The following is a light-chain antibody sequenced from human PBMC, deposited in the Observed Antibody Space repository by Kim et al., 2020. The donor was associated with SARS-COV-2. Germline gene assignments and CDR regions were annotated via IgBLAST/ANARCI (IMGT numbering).Light chain of an antibody. Sequence: ELTQPPSASGTPGQRVTISCSGSSSNIGSNNVVWYQQLPGAAPNLLIYSNNQRPSGIPDRFSGSRSGTSASLAISGLQSGDEADCYCAVWDDSLKQGVFGGGTQLTVL. CDR3: AVWDDSLKQGV. CDR2: SNN. CDR1: SSNIGSNN. V-gene: IGLV1-44*01. J-gene: IGLJ3*02.